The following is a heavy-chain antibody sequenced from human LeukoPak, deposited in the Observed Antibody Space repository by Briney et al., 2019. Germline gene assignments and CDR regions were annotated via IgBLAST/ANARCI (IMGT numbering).Heavy chain of an antibody. CDR1: GGSISSYY. Sequence: SETLSLTCTVSGGSISSYYWSWIRQPPGKGLEWIGEIYHSGSTNYSPSLKSRVTMSVDTPKNLFSLKVSSVTAADTAVYYCARGRSNYYGMDVWGQGTTVTVS. CDR3: ARGRSNYYGMDV. V-gene: IGHV4-59*01. D-gene: IGHD1-26*01. J-gene: IGHJ6*02. CDR2: IYHSGST.